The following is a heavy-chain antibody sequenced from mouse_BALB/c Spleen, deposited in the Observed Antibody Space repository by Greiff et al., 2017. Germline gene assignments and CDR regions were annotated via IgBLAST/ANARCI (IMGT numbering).Heavy chain of an antibody. CDR2: IYPGNSDT. J-gene: IGHJ2*01. CDR1: GYTFTSYW. Sequence: VQLQQSGTVLARPGASVKMSCKASGYTFTSYWMHWVKQRPGQGLEWIGAIYPGNSDTSYNQKFKGKAKLTAVTSTSTAYMELSSLTNEDSAVYYCTRRDYGSLYFDYWGQGTTLTVSS. V-gene: IGHV1-5*01. CDR3: TRRDYGSLYFDY. D-gene: IGHD1-1*01.